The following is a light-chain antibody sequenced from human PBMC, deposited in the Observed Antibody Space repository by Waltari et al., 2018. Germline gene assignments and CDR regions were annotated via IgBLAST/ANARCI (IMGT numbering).Light chain of an antibody. CDR2: RSD. CDR3: AAWDDSLHGHWV. CDR1: TSNIGSNV. J-gene: IGLJ3*02. Sequence: QSVLTQPPSASGTPGQRVTISCSGSTSNIGSNVVNWYQQFPGKAPKLLIYRSDQRPPGVPDRFSGSKSGASASLAISGLQSEDEADYYCAAWDDSLHGHWVFGGGTKVTVL. V-gene: IGLV1-44*01.